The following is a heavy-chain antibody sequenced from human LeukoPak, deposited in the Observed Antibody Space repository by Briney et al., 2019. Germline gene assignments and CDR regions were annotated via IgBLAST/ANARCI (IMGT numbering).Heavy chain of an antibody. Sequence: GGSLRLSCVASGFTFSSYWMNWVRQAPGKGLEWVANINQDGSEKYYVESVKGRFTISRDNAKNSLSLQMNSLRVEDTAVYYCARAGTLWFGESLFDMWGQGTKVTVSS. CDR3: ARAGTLWFGESLFDM. J-gene: IGHJ3*02. CDR1: GFTFSSYW. D-gene: IGHD3-10*01. V-gene: IGHV3-7*05. CDR2: INQDGSEK.